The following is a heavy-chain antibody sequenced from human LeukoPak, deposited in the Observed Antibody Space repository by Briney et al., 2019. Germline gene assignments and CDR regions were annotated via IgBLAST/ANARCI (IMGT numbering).Heavy chain of an antibody. Sequence: GGSLTLSCVVSGFNFDNFAMHWVRQPLGKGLEWVSAISGSGGSTYYADSVKGRFTIPRDNSKNTLYLQMNSLRAEDTAVYYCAKDQGTGSSDYWGQGTLVTVSS. J-gene: IGHJ4*02. CDR3: AKDQGTGSSDY. CDR2: ISGSGGST. CDR1: GFNFDNFA. V-gene: IGHV3-23*01. D-gene: IGHD3/OR15-3a*01.